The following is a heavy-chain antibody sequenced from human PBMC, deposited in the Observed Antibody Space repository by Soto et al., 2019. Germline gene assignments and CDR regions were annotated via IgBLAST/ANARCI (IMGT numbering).Heavy chain of an antibody. CDR2: IYHSGST. CDR3: ARDPGGSGWYTEIGY. CDR1: GGSISSSNW. V-gene: IGHV4-4*02. Sequence: SETLSLTCAVSGGSISSSNWWSWVRQPPGKGLEWIGEIYHSGSTNYNPSLKSRVTISVDKSKNQFSLKLSSVTAADTAVYYCARDPGGSGWYTEIGYWGQGTLVTVSS. J-gene: IGHJ4*02. D-gene: IGHD6-19*01.